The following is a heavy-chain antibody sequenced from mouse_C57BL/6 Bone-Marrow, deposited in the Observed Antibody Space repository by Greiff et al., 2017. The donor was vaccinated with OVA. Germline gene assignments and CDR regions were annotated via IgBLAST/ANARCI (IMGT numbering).Heavy chain of an antibody. CDR1: GYAFTNYL. V-gene: IGHV1-54*01. J-gene: IGHJ1*03. Sequence: QVQLKESGAELVRPGTSVKVSCKASGYAFTNYLIEWVKQRPGQGLEWIGVINPGSGGTNYNEKFKGKATLTADKSSSTAYMQLSSLTSEDSAVYFCARSGTGGFTGYFDVWGTGTTVTVSS. D-gene: IGHD4-1*01. CDR2: INPGSGGT. CDR3: ARSGTGGFTGYFDV.